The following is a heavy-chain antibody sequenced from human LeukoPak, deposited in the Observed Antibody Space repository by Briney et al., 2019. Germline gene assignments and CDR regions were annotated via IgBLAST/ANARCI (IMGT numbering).Heavy chain of an antibody. D-gene: IGHD3-3*01. V-gene: IGHV4-59*12. CDR2: IYYSGST. J-gene: IGHJ4*02. CDR3: ARLNDYDFWSGYYHYYFDY. Sequence: SETLSLTCTVSGGSISSYYWSWIRQPPGKGLEWIGYIYYSGSTNYNPSLKSRVTISVDTSKNQFSLKLSSVTAADTAVYYCARLNDYDFWSGYYHYYFDYWGQGTLVTVSS. CDR1: GGSISSYY.